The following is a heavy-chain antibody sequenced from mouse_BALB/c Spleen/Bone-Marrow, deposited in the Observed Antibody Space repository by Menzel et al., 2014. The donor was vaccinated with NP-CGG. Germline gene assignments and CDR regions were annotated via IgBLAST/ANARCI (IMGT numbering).Heavy chain of an antibody. CDR1: GFDFSRYW. CDR2: INPDSSTI. Sequence: EVKLMESGGGLVQPGGSLKLSCAASGFDFSRYWMSWVRQAPGKGLEWIGEINPDSSTINYTPSLKDKFIISRDNAKKSLYLQMSKVSDEDAAFYYCTRQDCYGYGAYWGQGTLVTVSA. J-gene: IGHJ3*01. V-gene: IGHV4-1*02. D-gene: IGHD1-2*01. CDR3: TRQDCYGYGAY.